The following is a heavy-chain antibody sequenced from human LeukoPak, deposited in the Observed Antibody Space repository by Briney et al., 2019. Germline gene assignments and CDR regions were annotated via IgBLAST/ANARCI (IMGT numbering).Heavy chain of an antibody. Sequence: PGGSLRLSYAASGFIFFVVEIRWVRQAPGKGLEWIGRIITQANSYATGYSASVKGRFTISRDDSKKTAYLHMSSLKLEDTAVYYCRLDPPLDYWGQGTLVTVSS. CDR1: GFIFFVVE. J-gene: IGHJ4*02. D-gene: IGHD6-19*01. CDR3: RLDPPLDY. V-gene: IGHV3-73*01. CDR2: IITQANSYAT.